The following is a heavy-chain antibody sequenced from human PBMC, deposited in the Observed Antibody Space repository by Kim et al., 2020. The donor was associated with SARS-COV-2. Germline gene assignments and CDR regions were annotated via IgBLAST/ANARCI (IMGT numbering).Heavy chain of an antibody. CDR3: AKDMLDYGDYSFDY. J-gene: IGHJ4*02. CDR1: GFTFSSYG. V-gene: IGHV3-30*18. D-gene: IGHD4-17*01. CDR2: ISYDGSNK. Sequence: GGSLRLSCAASGFTFSSYGMHWVRQAPGKGLEWVAVISYDGSNKYYADSVKGRFTISRDNSKNTLYLQMNSLRAEDTAVYYCAKDMLDYGDYSFDYWGQGTLVTVSS.